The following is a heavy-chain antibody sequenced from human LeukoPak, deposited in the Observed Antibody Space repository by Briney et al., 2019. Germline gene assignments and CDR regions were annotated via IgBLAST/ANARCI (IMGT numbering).Heavy chain of an antibody. V-gene: IGHV1-2*02. J-gene: IGHJ4*02. Sequence: ASVKVSFKASGYTFTGYCMHWVRQAPGPGLGLVGLINPNSGGTNYAQTFQGRVTMTRDASISTAYMELSRLRSDDTAVYYCARDGVYSSGWYVDYWGQGTLVTVSS. CDR2: INPNSGGT. CDR1: GYTFTGYC. D-gene: IGHD6-19*01. CDR3: ARDGVYSSGWYVDY.